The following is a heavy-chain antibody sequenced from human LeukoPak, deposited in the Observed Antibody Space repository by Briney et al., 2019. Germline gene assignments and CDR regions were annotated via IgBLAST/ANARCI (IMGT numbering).Heavy chain of an antibody. J-gene: IGHJ4*02. CDR1: GHTLNNHF. V-gene: IGHV1-46*02. Sequence: ASVTFLCKSSGHTLNNHFIQWVRQAPGQGLEWMGMINPRDGSTRTLQRFQGRLTMTRDTSTSTLYMGLSSLRSEDTATYFCARGADQEFDFRGQGTLVTVSS. CDR3: ARGADQEFDF. CDR2: INPRDGST.